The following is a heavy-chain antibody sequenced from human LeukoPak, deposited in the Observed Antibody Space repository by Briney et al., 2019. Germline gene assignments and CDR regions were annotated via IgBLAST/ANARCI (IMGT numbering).Heavy chain of an antibody. CDR2: RNPNSGNT. CDR1: GYTFTSYD. J-gene: IGHJ4*02. V-gene: IGHV1-8*03. D-gene: IGHD6-19*01. Sequence: ASVKVSCKASGYTFTSYDINWVRQATGQGLEWMGWRNPNSGNTGYAQKFQGRVTITRNTSISTAYMELSSLRSEDTAVYYCARWKIAVAGNFDYWGQGTLVTVSS. CDR3: ARWKIAVAGNFDY.